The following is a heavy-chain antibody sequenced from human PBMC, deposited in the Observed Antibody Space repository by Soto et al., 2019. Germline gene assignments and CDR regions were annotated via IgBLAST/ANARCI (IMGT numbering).Heavy chain of an antibody. Sequence: AGGSLRLSCAASGFTFSDYYMRWIRQAPGEGLEWISYISSNSNYKNHADSVRGRFTISRDNAKNSLSLQMNGLRAEDTAVYYCARATGYYHTSGSDSWGQGTLVTVSS. CDR3: ARATGYYHTSGSDS. J-gene: IGHJ4*02. CDR2: ISSNSNYK. V-gene: IGHV3-11*06. D-gene: IGHD3-22*01. CDR1: GFTFSDYY.